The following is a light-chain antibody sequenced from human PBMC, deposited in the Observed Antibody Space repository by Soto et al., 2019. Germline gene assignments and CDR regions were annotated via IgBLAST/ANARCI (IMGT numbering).Light chain of an antibody. CDR2: DAS. CDR3: QQYGSSPPWT. V-gene: IGKV3-20*01. CDR1: QSVSSYY. Sequence: EIVLTQSPGTLSLSPGERATLSCRASQSVSSYYLAWYQQKPGQAPRLLIFDASSRATGIPDRFSGSGSGTDFTLTISRLEPEDFAVYYCQQYGSSPPWTFGQGTKVDIK. J-gene: IGKJ1*01.